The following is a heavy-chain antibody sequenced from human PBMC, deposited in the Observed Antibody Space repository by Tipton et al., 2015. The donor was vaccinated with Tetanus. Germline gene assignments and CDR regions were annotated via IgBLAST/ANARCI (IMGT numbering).Heavy chain of an antibody. Sequence: SLRLSCAVSGDSISSSFWWTWLRQPPGKGLEWIGEIYHTGSTNYNPSLKSRVTISVDKSRNQFSLTLTPVTAADTAVYYCAKSRTALTHPLDYWGQGTLVTVSS. V-gene: IGHV4-4*02. CDR2: IYHTGST. D-gene: IGHD2-15*01. CDR3: AKSRTALTHPLDY. J-gene: IGHJ4*02. CDR1: GDSISSSFW.